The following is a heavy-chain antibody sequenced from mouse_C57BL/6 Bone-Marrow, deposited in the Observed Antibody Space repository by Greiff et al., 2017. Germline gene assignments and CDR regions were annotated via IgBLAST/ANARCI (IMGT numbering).Heavy chain of an antibody. D-gene: IGHD1-1*01. J-gene: IGHJ3*01. CDR3: ARSDYGSRRFAY. CDR1: GYTFTDYY. V-gene: IGHV1-19*01. CDR2: INPYNGGT. Sequence: EVQLQQSGPVLVKPGASVKMSCKASGYTFTDYYMNWVKQSHGKSLEWIGVINPYNGGTSYNQKFKGKATLTVDKSSSTAYMELNILTSEDSAVYYCARSDYGSRRFAYWGQGTLVTVSA.